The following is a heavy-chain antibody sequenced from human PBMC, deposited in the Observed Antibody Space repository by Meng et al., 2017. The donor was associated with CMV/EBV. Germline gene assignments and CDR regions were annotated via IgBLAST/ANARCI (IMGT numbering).Heavy chain of an antibody. CDR1: GYTFTDYK. Sequence: SVTVSCKASGYTFTDYKMHWVRQAPGQGLEWMGWISPNNGGTKYAQKFQGRVTMTRDTSISTAYMELNRLTYDDTAVYYCASKMYYDFWSAYRGTEGVDPFNIWGQGTLVTVSS. V-gene: IGHV1-2*02. CDR3: ASKMYYDFWSAYRGTEGVDPFNI. J-gene: IGHJ3*02. D-gene: IGHD3-3*01. CDR2: ISPNNGGT.